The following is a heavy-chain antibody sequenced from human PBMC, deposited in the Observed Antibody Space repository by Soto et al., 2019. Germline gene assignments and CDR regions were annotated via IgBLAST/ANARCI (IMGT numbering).Heavy chain of an antibody. CDR2: ISGSGGST. CDR3: AKDGTWIQLWLVY. Sequence: EVQLLESGGGLVQPGGSLRLSCAASGFTFSSYAMSWVRQAPGKGLEWVSAISGSGGSTYYADSVKGRFTTSRDNSKNTPYLQMNSLRAEDTAVYYCAKDGTWIQLWLVYWGQGTLVTVSS. CDR1: GFTFSSYA. D-gene: IGHD5-18*01. V-gene: IGHV3-23*01. J-gene: IGHJ4*02.